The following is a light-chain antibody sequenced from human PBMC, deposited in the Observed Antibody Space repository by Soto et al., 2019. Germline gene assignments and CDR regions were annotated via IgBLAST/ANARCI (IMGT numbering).Light chain of an antibody. V-gene: IGLV2-23*01. Sequence: QSVLTQPASVSGSPGQSITISCTGTSSDVGSYNLVSWYQQNPGKAPKLMIYEGTKRPSGVSNRFSGSQSGNTASLTISGLQADDEADYYCCSYAGDSTWVFGGGTKVTVL. CDR3: CSYAGDSTWV. CDR2: EGT. CDR1: SSDVGSYNL. J-gene: IGLJ3*02.